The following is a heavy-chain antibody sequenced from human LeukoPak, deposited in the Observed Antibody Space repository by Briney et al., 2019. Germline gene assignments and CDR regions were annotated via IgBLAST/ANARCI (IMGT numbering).Heavy chain of an antibody. D-gene: IGHD3-3*01. CDR3: ARDAYDFWNDYCTYFDS. V-gene: IGHV3-7*01. CDR1: GFTFSSYC. CDR2: IKHDGGQK. J-gene: IGHJ4*02. Sequence: GGSLRLSCEAPGFTFSSYCMSWVRQAPGKGLEWVASIKHDGGQKYYVDSVKGRFNISRDNAKNSLSLQMNGLRAEDTAVYYCARDAYDFWNDYCTYFDSWGQGTLVTVSS.